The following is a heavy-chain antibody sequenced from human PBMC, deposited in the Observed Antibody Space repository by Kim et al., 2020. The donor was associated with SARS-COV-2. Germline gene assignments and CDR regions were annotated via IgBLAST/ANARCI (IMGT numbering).Heavy chain of an antibody. CDR3: ARSLYCSSTSCFYGMDV. D-gene: IGHD2-2*01. Sequence: SVKGRFTVSRDNAKSSLSLQMNSLRAEDTAVYYCARSLYCSSTSCFYGMDVWGQGTTVTGSS. J-gene: IGHJ6*02. V-gene: IGHV3-48*03.